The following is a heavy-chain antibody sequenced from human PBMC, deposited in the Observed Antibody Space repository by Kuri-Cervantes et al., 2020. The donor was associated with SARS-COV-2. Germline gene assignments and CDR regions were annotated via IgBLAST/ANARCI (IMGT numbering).Heavy chain of an antibody. CDR3: AGYCSSTSCYFGRYNWFDP. Sequence: GGSLRLSCAASGFTFSSYGMHWVRQAPGKGLEWVSDISGSGGSTYYADSVKGRFTISRDNSKNTLYLQMNSLRAEDTAVYYCAGYCSSTSCYFGRYNWFDPRGQGTLVTVSS. D-gene: IGHD2-2*01. CDR2: ISGSGGST. J-gene: IGHJ5*02. CDR1: GFTFSSYG. V-gene: IGHV3-23*01.